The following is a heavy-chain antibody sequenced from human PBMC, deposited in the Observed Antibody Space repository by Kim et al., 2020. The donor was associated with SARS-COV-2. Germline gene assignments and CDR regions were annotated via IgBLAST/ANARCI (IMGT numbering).Heavy chain of an antibody. CDR1: GFTFDDYA. V-gene: IGHV3-9*01. CDR3: AKDRIRGSGRYYFDY. D-gene: IGHD3-10*01. Sequence: GGSLRLSCAASGFTFDDYAMHWVRQAPGKGLEWVSGISWNSGSIGYADSVKGRFTISRDNAKNSLYLQMNSLRAEDTALYYCAKDRIRGSGRYYFDYWGQGTLVTVSS. J-gene: IGHJ4*02. CDR2: ISWNSGSI.